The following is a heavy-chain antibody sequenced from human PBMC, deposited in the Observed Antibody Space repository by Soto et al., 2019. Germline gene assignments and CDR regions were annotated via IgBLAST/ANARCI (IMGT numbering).Heavy chain of an antibody. CDR3: ARGDNIVLRVYVTTYGMDV. CDR1: GYTFTGYY. V-gene: IGHV1-2*02. J-gene: IGHJ6*02. Sequence: GPVKVSCKASGYTFTGYYMHWVRQAPGQGLEWMGWINPNSGGTNYAQKFQGRVTMTRDTSISTAYMELSRLRSDDTAVYYCARGDNIVLRVYVTTYGMDVWGQGTTVTFSS. D-gene: IGHD2-8*01. CDR2: INPNSGGT.